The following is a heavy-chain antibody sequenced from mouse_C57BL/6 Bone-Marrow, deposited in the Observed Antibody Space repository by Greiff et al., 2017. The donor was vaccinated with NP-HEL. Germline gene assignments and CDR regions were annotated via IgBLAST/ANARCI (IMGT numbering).Heavy chain of an antibody. CDR3: AREWLLAWFAY. V-gene: IGHV5-4*01. D-gene: IGHD2-3*01. J-gene: IGHJ3*01. CDR2: ISDGGSYT. CDR1: GFTFSSYA. Sequence: EVQGVESGGGLVKPGGSLKLSCAASGFTFSSYAMSWVGQTPEKRLEWVATISDGGSYTYYPDNVKGRFTISRDNAKNNLYLQMSHLKSEDTAMYYCAREWLLAWFAYWGQGTLVTVSA.